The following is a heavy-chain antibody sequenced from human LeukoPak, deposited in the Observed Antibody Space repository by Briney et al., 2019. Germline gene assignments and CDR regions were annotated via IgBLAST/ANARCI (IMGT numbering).Heavy chain of an antibody. D-gene: IGHD5-24*01. CDR1: GFTVSSNY. Sequence: PGGSLRLSCAASGFTVSSNYMSWVRQAPGKGLEWVSVIYSGGSTYYADSVKGRFTISRDNSKNTLYLQMNSLRAEDTAVYYCAPRRETYSFFDYWGQGTLVTVSS. J-gene: IGHJ4*02. V-gene: IGHV3-66*01. CDR2: IYSGGST. CDR3: APRRETYSFFDY.